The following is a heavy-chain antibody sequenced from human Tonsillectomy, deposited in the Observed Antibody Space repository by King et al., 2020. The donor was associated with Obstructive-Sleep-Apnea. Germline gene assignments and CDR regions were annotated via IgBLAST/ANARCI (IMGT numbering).Heavy chain of an antibody. CDR3: AKGGYSDYDVDYFAD. Sequence: VQLVESGGDLAQPGGSLRLSCAASGFTLRNHVMSWVRQAPGKGPEWVSSLSGHGGSTYYADSVKGRFTISRDKSKNTLYLQMNRLRAEDTAVYYCAKGGYSDYDVDYFADWGQGTLVTVSS. J-gene: IGHJ4*02. D-gene: IGHD5-12*01. CDR1: GFTLRNHV. V-gene: IGHV3-23*04. CDR2: LSGHGGST.